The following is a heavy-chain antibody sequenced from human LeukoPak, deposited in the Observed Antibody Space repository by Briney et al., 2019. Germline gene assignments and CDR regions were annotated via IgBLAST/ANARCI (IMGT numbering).Heavy chain of an antibody. V-gene: IGHV3-21*01. CDR2: ISSSSSYI. D-gene: IGHD3-22*01. Sequence: GGSLRLSCAASGFTFSSYSMNWVRQAPGKGLEWVSSISSSSSYIYYADSVKGRFTISRDKAKNSLYLQMNSLRAEDTAVYYCARGHYYDSSGYYYEGAFDIWGQGTMVTVSS. CDR3: ARGHYYDSSGYYYEGAFDI. J-gene: IGHJ3*02. CDR1: GFTFSSYS.